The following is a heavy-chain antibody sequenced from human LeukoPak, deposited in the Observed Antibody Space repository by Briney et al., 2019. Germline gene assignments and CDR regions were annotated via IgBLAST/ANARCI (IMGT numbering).Heavy chain of an antibody. V-gene: IGHV3-30*02. CDR3: AKGYDTRH. J-gene: IGHJ1*01. CDR2: IRLDGVTT. Sequence: GGSLRLSCAASGFTFSTYGMHWVGQAPGKGLEWVAFIRLDGVTTYHADSVKGRFTISRDNSKNTLYLQMNSLRTEDTAMYYCAKGYDTRHWGQGTLVIVSS. CDR1: GFTFSTYG. D-gene: IGHD3-9*01.